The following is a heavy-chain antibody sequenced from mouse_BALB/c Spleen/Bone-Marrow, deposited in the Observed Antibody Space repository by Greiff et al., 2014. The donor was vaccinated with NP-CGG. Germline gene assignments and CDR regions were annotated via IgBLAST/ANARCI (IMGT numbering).Heavy chain of an antibody. D-gene: IGHD1-1*01. CDR1: GYTFTSYW. J-gene: IGHJ3*01. CDR3: AREGYYGSPFAY. Sequence: QVQLQQSGAELTKPGASVKMSCKASGYTFTSYWMHWVKQRPGQGLEWIGYINPSTGYTEYNQKFKDKATLTADKSSSTAYMQLSSLTSEDSAVYYCAREGYYGSPFAYWGQGTLVTVSA. CDR2: INPSTGYT. V-gene: IGHV1-7*01.